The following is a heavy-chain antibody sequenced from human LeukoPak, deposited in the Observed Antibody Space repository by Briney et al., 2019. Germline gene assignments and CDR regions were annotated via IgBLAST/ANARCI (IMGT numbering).Heavy chain of an antibody. CDR1: GFTFSTYE. V-gene: IGHV3-48*03. D-gene: IGHD3-22*01. Sequence: GGSLRLSCAASGFTFSTYEMNWVRQAPGKGLEWVSYISTGGSIIYYADSVKGRFTISRDNAQNSLYLQMNSLRAEDTAVYYCATAYSGYYTYYFDYWGQGTQVTVSS. CDR3: ATAYSGYYTYYFDY. J-gene: IGHJ4*02. CDR2: ISTGGSII.